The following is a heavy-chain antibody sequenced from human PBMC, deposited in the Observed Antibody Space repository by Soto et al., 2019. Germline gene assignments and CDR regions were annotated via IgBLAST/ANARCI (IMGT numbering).Heavy chain of an antibody. Sequence: QVQLQESGPGLVKPSETLSLTCTVSGGSISSYYWSWIRQPPGKGLEWIGYIYYSGSTNYNPSLKSRVTISADTSKNQFSPKLSAVTAADTAVYYGARRYGRNLDYWGQGTLVTVSS. CDR3: ARRYGRNLDY. D-gene: IGHD4-17*01. CDR1: GGSISSYY. V-gene: IGHV4-59*08. CDR2: IYYSGST. J-gene: IGHJ4*02.